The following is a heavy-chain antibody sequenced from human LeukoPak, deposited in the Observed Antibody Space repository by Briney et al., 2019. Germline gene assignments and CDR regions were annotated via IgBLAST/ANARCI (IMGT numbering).Heavy chain of an antibody. Sequence: GGSLRLSCAASGFTFSSYAMSWVRQAPGKGLEWVSAISGSGGSTYCADSVKGRFTISRDNSKNTLYLQMNSLRAEDTAVYYCARGPYLKLGYFDYWGQGTLVTVSS. CDR3: ARGPYLKLGYFDY. V-gene: IGHV3-23*01. J-gene: IGHJ4*02. D-gene: IGHD3-16*01. CDR1: GFTFSSYA. CDR2: ISGSGGST.